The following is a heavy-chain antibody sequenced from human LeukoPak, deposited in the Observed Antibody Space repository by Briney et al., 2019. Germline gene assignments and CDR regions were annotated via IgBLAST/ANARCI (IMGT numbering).Heavy chain of an antibody. Sequence: PSETLSLTCAVYGGSFSCYYWSWIRQPPGKGLEWIGEINHSGSTNYNPSLKSRVTISVDTSKNQFSLKLSSVTAAATAVYYCAGAAAGIPQFDWGQGTLVTVSS. CDR3: AGAAAGIPQFD. CDR1: GGSFSCYY. D-gene: IGHD6-13*01. V-gene: IGHV4-34*01. CDR2: INHSGST. J-gene: IGHJ4*02.